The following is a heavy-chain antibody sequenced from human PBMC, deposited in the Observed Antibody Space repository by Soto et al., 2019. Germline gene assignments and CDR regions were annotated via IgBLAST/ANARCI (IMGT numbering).Heavy chain of an antibody. CDR3: ARADYSLYNV. CDR2: IKQDGSEK. D-gene: IGHD4-4*01. V-gene: IGHV3-7*01. CDR1: GITFSSDW. J-gene: IGHJ6*02. Sequence: GGSLRLSCAASGITFSSDWMSWVRQAPGKGLEWVANIKQDGSEKNYVDSVKGRFTISRDNAKNSLYLQMNSLRVEDTAVYYCARADYSLYNVWGQGTTVTVSS.